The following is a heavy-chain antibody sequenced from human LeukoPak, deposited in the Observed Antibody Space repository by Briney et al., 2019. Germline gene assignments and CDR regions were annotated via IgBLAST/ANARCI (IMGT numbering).Heavy chain of an antibody. V-gene: IGHV4-38-2*02. J-gene: IGHJ2*01. CDR3: ARDIVVVPAAPNSYWYFDL. CDR1: GYSISSGYY. Sequence: SETLSLTCTVSGYSISSGYYWGWIRQPPGKGLEWIGSIYHSGSTYYNPSLKSRVTISVDTSKNQFSLKLSSVTAADTAVYYCARDIVVVPAAPNSYWYFDLWGRGTLVTVSS. CDR2: IYHSGST. D-gene: IGHD2-2*01.